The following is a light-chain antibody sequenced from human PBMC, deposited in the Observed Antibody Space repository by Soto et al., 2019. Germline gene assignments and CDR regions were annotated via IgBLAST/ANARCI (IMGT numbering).Light chain of an antibody. CDR3: QQSYSTPHCN. V-gene: IGKV1-39*01. J-gene: IGKJ2*01. CDR2: AAS. CDR1: QSISSY. Sequence: DIQMTQSPSSLSASVGDRVTITCRASQSISSYLNWYQQKPGKAPKLLSYAASSLQSGVPSRFSGSGSVTDFTINISSLHPEDFATYYCQQSYSTPHCNLGQGTQLEI.